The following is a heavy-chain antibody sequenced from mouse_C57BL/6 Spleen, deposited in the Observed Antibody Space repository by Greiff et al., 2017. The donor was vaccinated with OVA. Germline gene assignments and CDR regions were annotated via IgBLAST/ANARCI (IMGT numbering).Heavy chain of an antibody. J-gene: IGHJ2*01. CDR3: ARGYGNYFDY. V-gene: IGHV5-16*01. CDR2: INYDGSST. Sequence: EVQVVESEGGLVQPGSSMKLSCTASGFTFSDYYMAWVRQVPEKGLEWVANINYDGSSTYYLDSLKSRFIISRDNAKNILYLQMSSLKSEDTATYYCARGYGNYFDYWGQGTTLTVSS. D-gene: IGHD2-1*01. CDR1: GFTFSDYY.